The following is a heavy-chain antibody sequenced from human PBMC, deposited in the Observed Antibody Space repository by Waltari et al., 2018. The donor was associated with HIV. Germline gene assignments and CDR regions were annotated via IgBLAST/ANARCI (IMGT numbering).Heavy chain of an antibody. CDR1: GFNFDDYT. V-gene: IGHV3-43*01. Sequence: EVQLVESGGVVVQHGGSLSRSCAASGFNFDDYTLHWVRQVPGKGLECVSLINWDGSKIYYADSVKGRFTISRDNSKNSLYLQMNSLRTEDTGLYHCAKDRGVDAGFDHWGQGTLVTVSS. CDR3: AKDRGVDAGFDH. CDR2: INWDGSKI. D-gene: IGHD5-12*01. J-gene: IGHJ4*02.